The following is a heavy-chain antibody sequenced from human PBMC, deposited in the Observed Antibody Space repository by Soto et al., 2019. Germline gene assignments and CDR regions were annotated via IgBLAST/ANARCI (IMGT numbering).Heavy chain of an antibody. CDR2: INSDGGST. V-gene: IGHV3-74*01. CDR3: AKGQHCSSTSCYFYYYGMDV. Sequence: GGSLRLSCAASGFTFRNYWMHWVRQVPGKGLVWVSRINSDGGSTSYADSVKGRFTISRDNSKKMLYLQMNSLRPEDTAVYYCAKGQHCSSTSCYFYYYGMDVWGQGTKVTVSS. D-gene: IGHD2-2*01. CDR1: GFTFRNYW. J-gene: IGHJ6*02.